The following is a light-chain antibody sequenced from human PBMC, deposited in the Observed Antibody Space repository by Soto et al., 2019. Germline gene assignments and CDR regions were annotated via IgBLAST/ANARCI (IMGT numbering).Light chain of an antibody. CDR3: QQYNNWPPIT. V-gene: IGKV3-15*01. CDR2: GAS. Sequence: EIVMTQSPATRSVSPGERASLSCSASQSVSGSLAWYQQKPGQAPRLLIYGASTRATGIPARFSRSGSVTEFTLNISSMQSDYFAVYYCQQYNNWPPITFGQGTLLEIK. J-gene: IGKJ5*01. CDR1: QSVSGS.